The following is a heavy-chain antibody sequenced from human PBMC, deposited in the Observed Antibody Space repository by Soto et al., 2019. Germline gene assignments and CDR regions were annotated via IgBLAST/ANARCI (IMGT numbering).Heavy chain of an antibody. V-gene: IGHV1-69*01. CDR1: GGTFSSYA. CDR3: ARSQGSSTSVEIYYDYYYGMDV. J-gene: IGHJ6*02. D-gene: IGHD2-2*01. Sequence: QVQLVQSGAEVKKPGSSVKVSCKASGGTFSSYAISWVRQAPGQGLEWMGGIIPISGTANYAQKFQGRVTITADESTSTAYMERSSLRSEDTAVYYCARSQGSSTSVEIYYDYYYGMDVWGQGTTVTVSS. CDR2: IIPISGTA.